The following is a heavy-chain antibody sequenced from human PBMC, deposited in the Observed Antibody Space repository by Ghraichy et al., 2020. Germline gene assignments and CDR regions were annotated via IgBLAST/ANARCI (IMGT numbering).Heavy chain of an antibody. J-gene: IGHJ4*02. V-gene: IGHV3-23*01. Sequence: GESLNISCVASGFSFRSYGMTWVRQAPGIGLQWVSGITFNSDTTYYADSVKGRFTISRDNAKNTLYLQLNGLRAEDTAIYYCAKGLGGAMDYWGQGTLVTVSS. CDR2: ITFNSDTT. CDR1: GFSFRSYG. CDR3: AKGLGGAMDY. D-gene: IGHD3-16*01.